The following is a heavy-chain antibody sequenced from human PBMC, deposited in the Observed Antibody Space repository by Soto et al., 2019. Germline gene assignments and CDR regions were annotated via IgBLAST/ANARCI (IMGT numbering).Heavy chain of an antibody. CDR1: GYAFASYG. Sequence: ASVEGSWKEAGYAFASYGISWVRQAPGQGLEWMGWISAYNGNTNYAQKLQGRVTMTTDTSTSTAYMELRSLRSDDTDVYYCARHIVVVPAAINWFAPWGQGTLVPVSS. J-gene: IGHJ5*02. V-gene: IGHV1-18*04. CDR3: ARHIVVVPAAINWFAP. D-gene: IGHD2-2*01. CDR2: ISAYNGNT.